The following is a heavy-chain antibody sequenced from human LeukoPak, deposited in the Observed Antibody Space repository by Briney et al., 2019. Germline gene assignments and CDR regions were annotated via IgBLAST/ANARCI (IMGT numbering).Heavy chain of an antibody. D-gene: IGHD4-17*01. CDR2: ISYDGSNK. J-gene: IGHJ4*02. CDR1: GFTFSSYA. CDR3: ARDSPTVTSYYFDY. V-gene: IGHV3-30-3*01. Sequence: PGGSLRLSCAASGFTFSSYAMHWVRQAPGKGLEWVAVISYDGSNKYYADSVKGRFTISRDNSKNTLYLQMNSLRAEDTAVYYCARDSPTVTSYYFDYWGQGTLVTVSS.